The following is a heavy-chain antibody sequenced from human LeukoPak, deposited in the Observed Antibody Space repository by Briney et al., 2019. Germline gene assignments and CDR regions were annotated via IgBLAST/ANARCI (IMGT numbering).Heavy chain of an antibody. J-gene: IGHJ4*02. CDR2: FDPEDGET. Sequence: GASVKVSCKVSGYTLTELSMHWVRQAPGKGLEWMGGFDPEDGETIYAQKFQGRVTMTEDTSTDTAYMELSSLRSEDTDVYYCATGYCSSTSCYYHFDYWGQGTLVTVSS. D-gene: IGHD2-2*01. CDR3: ATGYCSSTSCYYHFDY. V-gene: IGHV1-24*01. CDR1: GYTLTELS.